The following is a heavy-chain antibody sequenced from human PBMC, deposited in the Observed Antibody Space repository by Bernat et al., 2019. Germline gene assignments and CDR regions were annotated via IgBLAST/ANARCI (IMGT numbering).Heavy chain of an antibody. J-gene: IGHJ4*02. CDR1: GFTFSNHG. CDR3: ARGGNYLTTNKYYFDY. CDR2: ISYDGSNK. V-gene: IGHV3-30-3*01. D-gene: IGHD4-11*01. Sequence: QVQLVESGGGVVQPGRSLRLSCAASGFTFSNHGLHWVRQAPGKGLDWVSIISYDGSNKYYADSVKGRFTISRYSSRDTLYLQMNSLRPEDTAVYYCARGGNYLTTNKYYFDYWGQGTLVTVSS.